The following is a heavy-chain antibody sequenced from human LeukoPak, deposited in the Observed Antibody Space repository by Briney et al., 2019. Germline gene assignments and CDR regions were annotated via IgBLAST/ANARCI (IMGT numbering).Heavy chain of an antibody. V-gene: IGHV3-53*01. D-gene: IGHD3-10*01. CDR3: ATDYGSGTYYTLDF. CDR2: LYSGSRT. J-gene: IGHJ4*02. CDR1: GSIVSSKY. Sequence: SGGSLRLSCAASGSIVSSKYMSWVRQAPGMGLEWVSILYSGSRTYYADSVKGRFTISRDNSMNTLYLEMNSLRAEDTAVYYCATDYGSGTYYTLDFWGQGTLVTVSS.